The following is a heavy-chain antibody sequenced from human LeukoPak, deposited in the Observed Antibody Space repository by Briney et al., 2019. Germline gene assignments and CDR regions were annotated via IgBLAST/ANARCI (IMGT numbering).Heavy chain of an antibody. J-gene: IGHJ5*02. V-gene: IGHV4-39*01. Sequence: KPSETLSLTCTVSGGSISSSSYYWGWIRQPPGKGLEWIGRIYYSGSTYYNPSPKSRVTISVDTSKNQFSLKLSSVTAADTAVYYCARQLTPPYSSSSRWFDPWGQGTLVTVSS. CDR2: IYYSGST. D-gene: IGHD6-6*01. CDR3: ARQLTPPYSSSSRWFDP. CDR1: GGSISSSSYY.